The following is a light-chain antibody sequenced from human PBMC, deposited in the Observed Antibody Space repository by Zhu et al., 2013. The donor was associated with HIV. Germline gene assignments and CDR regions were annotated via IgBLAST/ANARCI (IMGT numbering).Light chain of an antibody. CDR2: KAS. Sequence: GDRVTITCRASQSISSWLAWYQQKPGKAPKLLIYKASDLQSGVPSRFSGSGSGTEFTLTISSLQPDDFATYYCQRYNNYPLTFGGGTKVEIK. V-gene: IGKV1-5*03. J-gene: IGKJ4*01. CDR1: QSISSW. CDR3: QRYNNYPLT.